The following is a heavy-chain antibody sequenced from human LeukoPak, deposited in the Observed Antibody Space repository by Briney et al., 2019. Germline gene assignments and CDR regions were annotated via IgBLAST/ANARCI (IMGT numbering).Heavy chain of an antibody. CDR3: ARWLGYCSGGSCYSTKYYFDY. D-gene: IGHD2-15*01. V-gene: IGHV5-51*01. J-gene: IGHJ4*02. CDR2: IYPGDSET. CDR1: GYILTNHW. Sequence: GESLKISCKGSGYILTNHWVGWVRQMPGKGLEWMGIIYPGDSETRYSPSFQGQVSISVDKSISTAYLQWGSLKASDTAMYYCARWLGYCSGGSCYSTKYYFDYWGQGTLVTVSS.